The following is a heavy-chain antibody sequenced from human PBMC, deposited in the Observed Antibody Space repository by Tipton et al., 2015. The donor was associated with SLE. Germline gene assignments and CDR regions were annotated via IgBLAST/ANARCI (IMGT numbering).Heavy chain of an antibody. D-gene: IGHD3-10*01. Sequence: GLVKPSETLSLTCRVSGDSISSNTYYWGWIRQPPGKGLEWIGNTYYGEIAYYNPSLKSRVSISVDTSNNQFSLKLNFVTAADTAVYYCAAQLYNHYGHAFNIWGQGTMVTVSS. J-gene: IGHJ3*02. V-gene: IGHV4-39*07. CDR2: TYYGEIA. CDR3: AAQLYNHYGHAFNI. CDR1: GDSISSNTYY.